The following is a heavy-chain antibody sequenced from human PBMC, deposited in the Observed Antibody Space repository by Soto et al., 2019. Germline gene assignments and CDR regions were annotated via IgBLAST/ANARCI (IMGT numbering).Heavy chain of an antibody. Sequence: ASVKVSCKASGYTFTSYAMHWVRQAPGQRLEWMGRINAYNGNTNYAQKNQGRVTMTTDTSTSTAYMELRSLRSDDTAVYYCAGDPDSHYNDSHAYSYPWGQGTLVTVSS. J-gene: IGHJ5*02. CDR3: AGDPDSHYNDSHAYSYP. V-gene: IGHV1-18*01. D-gene: IGHD3-22*01. CDR2: INAYNGNT. CDR1: GYTFTSYA.